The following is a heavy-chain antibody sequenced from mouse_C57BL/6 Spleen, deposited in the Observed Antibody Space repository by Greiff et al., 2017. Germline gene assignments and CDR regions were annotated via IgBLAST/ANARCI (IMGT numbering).Heavy chain of an antibody. CDR2: IYPGDGDT. CDR1: GYAFSSYW. J-gene: IGHJ4*01. V-gene: IGHV1-80*01. CDR3: ARRYSNRAMDY. Sequence: VKLMESGAELVKPGASVKISCKASGYAFSSYWMNWVKQRPGKGLEWIGQIYPGDGDTNYNGKFKGKATLTADKSSSTAYMQLSSLTSEDSAVYFCARRYSNRAMDYWGQGTSVTVSS. D-gene: IGHD2-5*01.